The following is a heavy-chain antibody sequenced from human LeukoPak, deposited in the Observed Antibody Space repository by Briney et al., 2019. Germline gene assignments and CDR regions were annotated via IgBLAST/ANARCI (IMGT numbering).Heavy chain of an antibody. Sequence: SETLSLTCAVYGGSFSGYYWSWIRQPPGKGLEWIGEINHSGSTNYNPSLKSRVTISVDTSKNQFSLKLSSVTAADTAVYYCASEKYYFDYWGQGTLVTVSS. V-gene: IGHV4-34*01. CDR2: INHSGST. J-gene: IGHJ4*02. CDR3: ASEKYYFDY. CDR1: GGSFSGYY.